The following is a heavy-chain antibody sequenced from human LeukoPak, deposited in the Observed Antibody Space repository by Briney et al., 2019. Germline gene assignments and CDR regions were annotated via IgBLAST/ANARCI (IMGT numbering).Heavy chain of an antibody. CDR1: GFTFSSYA. V-gene: IGHV3-23*01. D-gene: IGHD2-15*01. CDR2: ISGSGGST. Sequence: GGSLRLSCAASGFTFSSYAMSWVRQAPGKGPEWVSAISGSGGSTYYADSVKGRFTISRDNSKNTLYLQMNSLRAEDTAVYYCAKGECSGGSCYFFDYWGQGTLVTVSS. CDR3: AKGECSGGSCYFFDY. J-gene: IGHJ4*02.